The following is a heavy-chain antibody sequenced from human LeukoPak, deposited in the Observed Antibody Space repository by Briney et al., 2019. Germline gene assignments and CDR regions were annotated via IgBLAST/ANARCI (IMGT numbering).Heavy chain of an antibody. Sequence: GGSLRLSCAASGFTFNNYWMHWVRQVPGEGLMWVSRINSDGSRTNYVDSAKGRFTISRDNAKNTLFLQMSSLKASDTAMYYCARHLVSGADGYTPPYYFDYWGQGTLVTVSS. CDR1: GFTFNNYW. V-gene: IGHV3-74*01. J-gene: IGHJ4*02. D-gene: IGHD5-24*01. CDR2: INSDGSRT. CDR3: ARHLVSGADGYTPPYYFDY.